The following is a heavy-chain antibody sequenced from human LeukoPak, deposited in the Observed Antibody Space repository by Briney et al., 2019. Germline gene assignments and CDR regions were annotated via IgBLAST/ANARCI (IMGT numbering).Heavy chain of an antibody. D-gene: IGHD3-22*01. V-gene: IGHV4-59*01. CDR2: IDYSGTT. CDR1: GGSISSYY. J-gene: IGHJ3*02. CDR3: ARDAYHYESLVYPVGAFDI. Sequence: PSETLSLTCTVSGGSISSYYWSWIRQPPGKGLEWIGYIDYSGTTYYNPSLNSRVAMSIDTSDNQFSLKLSSVTAADTAMYYCARDAYHYESLVYPVGAFDIWGQGTMVTVSS.